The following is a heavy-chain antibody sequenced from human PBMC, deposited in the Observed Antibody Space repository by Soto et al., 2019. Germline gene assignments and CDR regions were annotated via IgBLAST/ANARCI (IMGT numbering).Heavy chain of an antibody. V-gene: IGHV4-39*01. CDR1: NGSISSAIYY. Sequence: QLQLQESGPGLVKPSETLSLTCTVSNGSISSAIYYWGWIRQPPGKGLEWIGSIYNSGSTYYNPSLQGRVTISVDTSKNQFSLKLSSVTAADTAVYFCAGRSSLASVQVYFGEISNYHWFDPWGQGTLVTVSS. CDR3: AGRSSLASVQVYFGEISNYHWFDP. D-gene: IGHD3-10*01. J-gene: IGHJ5*02. CDR2: IYNSGST.